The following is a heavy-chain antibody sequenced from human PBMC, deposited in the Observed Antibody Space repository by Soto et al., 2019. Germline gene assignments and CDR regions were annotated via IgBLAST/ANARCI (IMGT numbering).Heavy chain of an antibody. CDR3: ARDYPGSVAAGTGQTAYYYMDV. D-gene: IGHD6-13*01. CDR1: GFTFSSYW. Sequence: PGGSLRLSCAASGFTFSSYWMSWVRQAPGKGLEWVANIKQDGSEKYYVDSVKGRFTISRDNAKNSLYLQMNSLRAEDTAVYYCARDYPGSVAAGTGQTAYYYMDVWGKGTTVTVSS. CDR2: IKQDGSEK. J-gene: IGHJ6*03. V-gene: IGHV3-7*01.